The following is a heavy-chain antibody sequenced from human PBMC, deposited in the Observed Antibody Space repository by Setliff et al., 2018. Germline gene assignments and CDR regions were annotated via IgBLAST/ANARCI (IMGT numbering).Heavy chain of an antibody. J-gene: IGHJ3*02. V-gene: IGHV1-24*01. CDR2: FDPEDGET. CDR3: ATKRLYYNFWSGYSSADAFDI. Sequence: GASVKVSCKASGYTFTSYDINWVRQAPGKGLEWMGGFDPEDGETIYAQKFQGRVTMTEDTSTDTAYMELSSLRSEDTAVYYCATKRLYYNFWSGYSSADAFDIWGQGTMVTVSS. D-gene: IGHD3-3*01. CDR1: GYTFTSYD.